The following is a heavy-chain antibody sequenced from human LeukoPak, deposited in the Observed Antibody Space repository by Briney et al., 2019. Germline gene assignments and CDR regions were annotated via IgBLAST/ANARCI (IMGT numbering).Heavy chain of an antibody. V-gene: IGHV3-23*01. CDR1: GFTFSSYA. Sequence: QPGGSLRLSCAASGFTFSSYAMSWVRQAPGKGLEWVSAISGSGGSTYYADSVKGRFTISRDNSKNTLYLQMNTLRADDTAVYYCAKVSLWFGELFDWGQGTLVTVSS. CDR2: ISGSGGST. CDR3: AKVSLWFGELFD. D-gene: IGHD3-10*01. J-gene: IGHJ4*02.